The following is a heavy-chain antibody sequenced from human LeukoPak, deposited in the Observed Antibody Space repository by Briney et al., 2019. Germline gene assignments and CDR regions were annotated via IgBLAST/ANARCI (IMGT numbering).Heavy chain of an antibody. Sequence: GGSLRLSCVASGFTFSSYWMSWVRQAPGKGLEWVASIKHDASEKYYVDSVKGRFTISRDNAKNSLNLQMNSLRAEDTAVYYCASWKVVVSNGGFDIWGQGTMVTVSS. D-gene: IGHD3-22*01. CDR3: ASWKVVVSNGGFDI. CDR2: IKHDASEK. J-gene: IGHJ3*02. V-gene: IGHV3-7*01. CDR1: GFTFSSYW.